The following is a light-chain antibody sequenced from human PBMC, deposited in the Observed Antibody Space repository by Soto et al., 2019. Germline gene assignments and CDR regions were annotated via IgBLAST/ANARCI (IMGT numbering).Light chain of an antibody. Sequence: DIQMTQSPSSVSASVGDRVTITCRASQDISGWLAWFQQKPGKAPHLLIYAASILQSGVPSRFSGSGSGTYFTLTIAYLQPEDLATYDGQQSNSFPWTFGQGTKVEL. CDR3: QQSNSFPWT. CDR1: QDISGW. J-gene: IGKJ1*01. V-gene: IGKV1D-12*01. CDR2: AAS.